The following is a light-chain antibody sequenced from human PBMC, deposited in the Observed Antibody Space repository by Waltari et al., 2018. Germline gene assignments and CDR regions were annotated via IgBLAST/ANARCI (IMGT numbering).Light chain of an antibody. V-gene: IGLV3-19*01. CDR3: YSRDSSGNHLV. Sequence: SSELTQDPAVSVALGQTVRITCQGDSLRRNYASWYQQKPGKAPVLVIYGKNNRPSGIPDRFSGSSSGNTASLTITGAQAEDEADYYCYSRDSSGNHLVFGGGTKLTVL. CDR1: SLRRNY. CDR2: GKN. J-gene: IGLJ3*02.